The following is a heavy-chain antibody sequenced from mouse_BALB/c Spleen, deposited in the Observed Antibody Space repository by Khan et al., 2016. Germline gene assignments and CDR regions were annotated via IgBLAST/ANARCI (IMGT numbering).Heavy chain of an antibody. V-gene: IGHV3-2*02. Sequence: EVQLQESGPGLVKPSQSLSLTCTVTGYSITSDYAWNWIRQFPGNKLEWMGYISYSGSTSYNPSLKSRISITRDTSKNQFFLQLNSVTTEDTATYYCARSTTATRLFAYWGRGALVTVSA. CDR3: ARSTTATRLFAY. D-gene: IGHD1-2*01. CDR2: ISYSGST. J-gene: IGHJ3*01. CDR1: GYSITSDYA.